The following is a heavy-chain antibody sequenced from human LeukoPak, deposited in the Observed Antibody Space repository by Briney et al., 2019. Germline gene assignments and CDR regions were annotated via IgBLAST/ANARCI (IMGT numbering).Heavy chain of an antibody. CDR2: INHSGST. Sequence: PSETLSLTCAVYGGSFSGYYWSWIRQPPGKGLEWIGEINHSGSTNYNPSLKSRVTISVDTSKNQFSLKLSSVTAADTAVYYCARSIVATMNNFDYWGQGTLVTVSS. J-gene: IGHJ4*02. CDR3: ARSIVATMNNFDY. CDR1: GGSFSGYY. D-gene: IGHD5-12*01. V-gene: IGHV4-34*01.